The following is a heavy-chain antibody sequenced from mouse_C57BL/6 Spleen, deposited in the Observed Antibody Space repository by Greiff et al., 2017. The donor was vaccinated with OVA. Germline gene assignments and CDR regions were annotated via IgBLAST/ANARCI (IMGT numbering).Heavy chain of an antibody. CDR2: ISSGSSTI. D-gene: IGHD2-2*01. CDR3: ARGGYDAEFAY. Sequence: EVQLVESGGGLVKPGGSLKLSCAASGFTFSDYGMHWVRQAPEKGLEWVAYISSGSSTIYYADTVKGRFTISRDNAKNTLFLQMTSLRSEDTAMYYCARGGYDAEFAYWGQGTLVTVSA. V-gene: IGHV5-17*01. CDR1: GFTFSDYG. J-gene: IGHJ3*01.